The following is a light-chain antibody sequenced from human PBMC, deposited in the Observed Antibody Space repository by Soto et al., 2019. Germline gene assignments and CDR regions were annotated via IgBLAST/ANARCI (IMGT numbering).Light chain of an antibody. Sequence: DIVLTQSPGTLSLSPGERATLSCRASQSVSSTSLAWYQQKPGQAPRLLIYGTSTRATGIPDRFSSSGSGTDFTLTISRLEPEDFAVYYCQQYGSSLFTFGPGTKVDIK. CDR1: QSVSSTS. J-gene: IGKJ3*01. CDR3: QQYGSSLFT. CDR2: GTS. V-gene: IGKV3-20*01.